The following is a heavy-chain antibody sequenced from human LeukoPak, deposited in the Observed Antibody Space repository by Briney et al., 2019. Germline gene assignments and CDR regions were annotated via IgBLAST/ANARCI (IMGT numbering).Heavy chain of an antibody. D-gene: IGHD2-2*01. V-gene: IGHV4-34*01. CDR3: ARGPHWDQLTFDY. Sequence: PSQTLSLTCAVYGGSFSGYYWSWIRQPPGKGRDWIGEINHRGSTNYNPSLKSRVTISVDTSKNQFSLKLSSVTAADTAVYYCARGPHWDQLTFDYWGQGTLVTVSS. CDR1: GGSFSGYY. J-gene: IGHJ4*02. CDR2: INHRGST.